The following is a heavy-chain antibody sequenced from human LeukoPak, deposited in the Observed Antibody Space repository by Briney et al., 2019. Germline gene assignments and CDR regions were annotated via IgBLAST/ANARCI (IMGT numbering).Heavy chain of an antibody. Sequence: ASMKVSCKTSGYTFTGYFMHWVRQAPGQGLEWMGWINVYSGGTNYAQKFQDRVTMTRDTSISTAYMELSRLKSDDTAVYFCARRGYGSGSYLDYWGQGTLVTVSS. D-gene: IGHD3-10*01. CDR1: GYTFTGYF. CDR3: ARRGYGSGSYLDY. CDR2: INVYSGGT. J-gene: IGHJ4*02. V-gene: IGHV1-2*02.